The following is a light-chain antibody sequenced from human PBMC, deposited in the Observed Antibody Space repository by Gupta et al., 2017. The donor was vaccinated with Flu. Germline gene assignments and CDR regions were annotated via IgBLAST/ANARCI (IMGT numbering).Light chain of an antibody. CDR1: QSVRRSY. Sequence: TLSLSPGERVTLSCRARQSVRRSYLDWYKQNPGQAPRLLIYGAFSRATGIPDSFSGSWCGIHFTLTISRRELEDFAVYYCQQNGSSPLCSFGQWTKLDTK. V-gene: IGKV3-20*01. CDR3: QQNGSSPLCS. CDR2: GAF. J-gene: IGKJ2*04.